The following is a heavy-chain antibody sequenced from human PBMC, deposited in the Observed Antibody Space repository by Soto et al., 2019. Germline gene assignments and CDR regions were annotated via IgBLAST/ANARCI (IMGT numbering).Heavy chain of an antibody. CDR1: GGSFSGYY. CDR3: ARQHYYDSSGYYTWN. D-gene: IGHD3-22*01. CDR2: INHSGST. Sequence: SETLSLTCAVYGGSFSGYYWSWIRQPPGKGLEWIGEINHSGSTNYNPSLKSRVTISVDTSKNQFSLKLSSVTAADTAVYYCARQHYYDSSGYYTWNWGQGTLVTVSS. J-gene: IGHJ4*02. V-gene: IGHV4-34*01.